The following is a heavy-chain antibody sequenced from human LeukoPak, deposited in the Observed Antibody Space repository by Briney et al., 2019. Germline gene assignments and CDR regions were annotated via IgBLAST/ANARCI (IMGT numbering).Heavy chain of an antibody. Sequence: SETLSLTCTVSGGSISSYYWSWIRQPPGKGLEWIGYIYYSGSTNYNSSFKSRVSISIDTSKNQFSLRLSSVTAADTAVYYCARAFYPGYYSYMAVWGKGTTVTVSS. CDR3: ARAFYPGYYSYMAV. D-gene: IGHD3-3*02. J-gene: IGHJ6*03. CDR2: IYYSGST. CDR1: GGSISSYY. V-gene: IGHV4-59*01.